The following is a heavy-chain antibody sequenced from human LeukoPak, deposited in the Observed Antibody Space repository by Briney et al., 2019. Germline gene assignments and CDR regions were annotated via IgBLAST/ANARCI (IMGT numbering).Heavy chain of an antibody. V-gene: IGHV3-48*03. CDR1: GFIFRSYE. J-gene: IGHJ4*02. CDR3: ATRIYDILTGYLGEQL. CDR2: ISSSGSTI. D-gene: IGHD3-9*01. Sequence: GGSLRLSCAASGFIFRSYEMNWVRQAPGKGLEWVSYISSSGSTIYYADSVKGRFTISRDNAKNSLYLQMNSLRAEDTAVYYCATRIYDILTGYLGEQLWGQGTLVTVSS.